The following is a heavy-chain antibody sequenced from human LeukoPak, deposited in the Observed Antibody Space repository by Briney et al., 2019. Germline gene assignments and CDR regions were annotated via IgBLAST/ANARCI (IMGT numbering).Heavy chain of an antibody. D-gene: IGHD3-22*01. CDR3: ASTYYYDSSGYYYVDY. CDR2: IYYSGST. J-gene: IGHJ4*02. CDR1: GGSISSSSYY. V-gene: IGHV4-39*01. Sequence: SETLSLTCTVSGGSISSSSYYWGWIRQPPGKGLEWIGSIYYSGSTYYNPSLKSRVTISVDTSKNQFSLKLSSVTAADTAVYYCASTYYYDSSGYYYVDYWGQGTLVTVSS.